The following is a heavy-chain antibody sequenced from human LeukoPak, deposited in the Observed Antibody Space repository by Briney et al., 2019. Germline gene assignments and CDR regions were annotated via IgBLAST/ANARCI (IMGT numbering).Heavy chain of an antibody. J-gene: IGHJ4*02. V-gene: IGHV3-21*05. CDR2: ISKSGDQI. Sequence: GGSLRLSCAAYGFISTSYSMNWVSHAAGRGREWVSYISKSGDQIYHADSMKGRFTISRDNVKNSLYLQMDSLRAEDTAVYYCARDLLNDEGSSYFFDQWGQGTLVTVSS. CDR3: ARDLLNDEGSSYFFDQ. CDR1: GFISTSYS. D-gene: IGHD2-2*01.